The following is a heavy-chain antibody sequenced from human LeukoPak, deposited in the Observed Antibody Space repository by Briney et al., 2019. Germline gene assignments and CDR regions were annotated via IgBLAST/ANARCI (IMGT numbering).Heavy chain of an antibody. J-gene: IGHJ5*02. V-gene: IGHV3-30*02. CDR3: AKGYWSGYSFDNWFDP. Sequence: GGSLRLSCAASGFTFSSYGMHWVRQAPGKGLEWVAFIRYDGSNKHYADSVKGRFTISRDKSKNTLYLQMNSMRAEDTAVYYCAKGYWSGYSFDNWFDPWGQGTLVTVSS. CDR1: GFTFSSYG. CDR2: IRYDGSNK. D-gene: IGHD3-3*01.